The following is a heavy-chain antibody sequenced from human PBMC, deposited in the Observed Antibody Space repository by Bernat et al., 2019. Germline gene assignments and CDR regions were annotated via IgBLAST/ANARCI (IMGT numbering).Heavy chain of an antibody. J-gene: IGHJ4*02. V-gene: IGHV3-53*02. Sequence: EVQLVETGGGLIQPGGSLRLSCAASGFTVSSNYMSWVRQAPGKGLEWVSVIYSGGSTYSADSVQGRFTISRDNSKITLYLQMNSLRAEDTAVYYCARGSSLEWLFYLDYWGQGALVTVSS. CDR2: IYSGGST. D-gene: IGHD3-3*01. CDR1: GFTVSSNY. CDR3: ARGSSLEWLFYLDY.